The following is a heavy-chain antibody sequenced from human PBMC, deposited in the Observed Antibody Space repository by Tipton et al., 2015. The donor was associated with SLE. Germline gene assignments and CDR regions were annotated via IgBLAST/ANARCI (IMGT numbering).Heavy chain of an antibody. J-gene: IGHJ4*02. V-gene: IGHV4-61*02. CDR3: WKDHRVLAFWSGLREY. D-gene: IGHD3-3*01. Sequence: LRLSCTVSGGSISSGSYYWSWIRQPAGKGLEWIGRIYTSGSTNYNPSLKSRVTISVDTSKNQFSLKLSSVTAADTAIYYCWKDHRVLAFWSGLREYWGQGTLVTVSS. CDR2: IYTSGST. CDR1: GGSISSGSYY.